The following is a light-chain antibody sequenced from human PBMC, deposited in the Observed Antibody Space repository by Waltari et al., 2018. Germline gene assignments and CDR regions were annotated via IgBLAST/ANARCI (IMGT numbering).Light chain of an antibody. CDR3: QHYNDWR. CDR2: GAS. Sequence: EIVMTQSPATLSVSPGEGATLSCRASQSVGSNVAWYQQRPGQAPRLLIYGASTRATGIPARFSGSGSGTDFTLTISSLQSEDFAVYYCQHYNDWRFGRGTKVEIK. CDR1: QSVGSN. V-gene: IGKV3-15*01. J-gene: IGKJ4*01.